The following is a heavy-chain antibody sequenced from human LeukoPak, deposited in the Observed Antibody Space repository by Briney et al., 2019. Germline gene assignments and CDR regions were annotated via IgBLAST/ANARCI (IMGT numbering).Heavy chain of an antibody. J-gene: IGHJ4*02. D-gene: IGHD6-13*01. CDR3: AKVGDPGIAAAGGLDY. Sequence: GGSLRLSCAASGFTFDDYAMHWVRQAPGKGLEWFSGISWNSGSIGYADSVKGRFTISRDNAKNFLYLQMNSLRAEDTALYYCAKVGDPGIAAAGGLDYWGQGTLVTVSS. V-gene: IGHV3-9*01. CDR2: ISWNSGSI. CDR1: GFTFDDYA.